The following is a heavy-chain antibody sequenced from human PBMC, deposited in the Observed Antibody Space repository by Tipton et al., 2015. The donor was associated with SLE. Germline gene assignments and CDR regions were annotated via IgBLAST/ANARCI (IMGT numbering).Heavy chain of an antibody. CDR1: GGSISSSSYY. CDR2: IYYSGST. CDR3: ARRWFGDQDAFDI. V-gene: IGHV4-39*07. D-gene: IGHD3-10*01. Sequence: TLSLTCTVSGGSISSSSYYWGWIRQPPGKGLEWIGSIYYSGSTYYNPSLKSRVTISVDTSKNQFSLKLSSVTAADTAVYYCARRWFGDQDAFDIWGQGTMVIVSS. J-gene: IGHJ3*02.